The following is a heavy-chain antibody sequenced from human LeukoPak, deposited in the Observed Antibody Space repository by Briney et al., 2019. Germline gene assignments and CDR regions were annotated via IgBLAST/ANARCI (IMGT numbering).Heavy chain of an antibody. CDR1: GGTFSSYA. Sequence: AASVKVSCKASGGTFSSYAISWVRQAPGQGLEWMGRIIPTLGIANYAQKFQGRVTITADKSTSTAYMELSSLRSEDTAVYYCARDSTSGSYFDYWGQGTLVTVSS. V-gene: IGHV1-69*04. CDR3: ARDSTSGSYFDY. CDR2: IIPTLGIA. J-gene: IGHJ4*02. D-gene: IGHD1-26*01.